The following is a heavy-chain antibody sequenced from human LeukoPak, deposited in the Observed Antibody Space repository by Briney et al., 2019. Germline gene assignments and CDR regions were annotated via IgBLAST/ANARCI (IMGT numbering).Heavy chain of an antibody. J-gene: IGHJ6*04. Sequence: GGSLRLSCAASGFTFSSYDMHWVRQAPGKGLEWVAFIQHDGNIKYYADSVKGRFTISRDNSKNTLGLQMNSLRAEDTAVYYCAELGITMIGGVWGKGTTVTISS. CDR2: IQHDGNIK. CDR3: AELGITMIGGV. V-gene: IGHV3-30*02. CDR1: GFTFSSYD. D-gene: IGHD3-10*02.